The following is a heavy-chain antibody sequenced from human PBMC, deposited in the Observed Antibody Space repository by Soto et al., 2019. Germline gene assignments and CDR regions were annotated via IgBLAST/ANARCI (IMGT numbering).Heavy chain of an antibody. CDR3: ARAGLPVEYYDFWSGYYEENWFDP. D-gene: IGHD3-3*01. J-gene: IGHJ5*02. CDR1: GGSISSGGYY. CDR2: IYYSGST. V-gene: IGHV4-31*03. Sequence: QVQLQESGPGLVKPSQTLSLTCTVSGGSISSGGYYWSWIRQHPGKGLEWIGYIYYSGSTYYNPSLKSRVTISVDTSKNQFSLKLSSVTAADTAVYYCARAGLPVEYYDFWSGYYEENWFDPWGQGTLVTVSS.